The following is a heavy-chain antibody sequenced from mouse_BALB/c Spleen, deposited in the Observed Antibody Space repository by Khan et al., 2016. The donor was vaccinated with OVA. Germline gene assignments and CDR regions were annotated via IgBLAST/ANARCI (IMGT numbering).Heavy chain of an antibody. J-gene: IGHJ3*01. V-gene: IGHV1S135*01. CDR1: GYSFTSYY. Sequence: VQLKQSGPELMKPGASVKISCKASGYSFTSYYIHWVKQSHGKSLVWIGYIDPFNGGTSYNPKFKGKATLTVDKSSSTAYMHLSSLTSDDSAVYSCERRGYGAWFAYWGQGTLVTVSA. D-gene: IGHD2-2*01. CDR2: IDPFNGGT. CDR3: ERRGYGAWFAY.